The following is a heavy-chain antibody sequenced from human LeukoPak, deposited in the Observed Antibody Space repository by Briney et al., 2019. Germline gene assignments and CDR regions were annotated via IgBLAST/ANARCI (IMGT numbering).Heavy chain of an antibody. J-gene: IGHJ4*02. CDR2: ISSSSSYI. V-gene: IGHV3-21*01. CDR1: GFTFSSYS. D-gene: IGHD3-22*01. CDR3: ARDLKYYDSSGFDY. Sequence: PGGSLRLSCATSGFTFSSYSMNWVRQAPGKGLEWVSCISSSSSYIYYTDSVKGRFTISRDNAKNSLTLQMNSLRAEDTAVYYCARDLKYYDSSGFDYWGQPTLFTVSS.